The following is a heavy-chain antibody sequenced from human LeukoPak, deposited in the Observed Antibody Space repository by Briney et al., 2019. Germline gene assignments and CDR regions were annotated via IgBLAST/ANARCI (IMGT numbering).Heavy chain of an antibody. CDR2: IRSKAYGGTT. CDR3: TPFSIVTTKDDYMDV. CDR1: GFTFGDYA. Sequence: GGSLRLSCTAPGFTFGDYAMSWFRQAPGKGLEWVGFIRSKAYGGTTEYAASVKGRFTISRDDSKSIAYLQMNSLKTEDTAVYYCTPFSIVTTKDDYMDVWGKGTTVTISS. J-gene: IGHJ6*03. V-gene: IGHV3-49*03. D-gene: IGHD5-12*01.